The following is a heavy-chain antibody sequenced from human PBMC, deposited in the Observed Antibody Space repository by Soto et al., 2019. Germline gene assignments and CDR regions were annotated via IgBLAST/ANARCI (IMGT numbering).Heavy chain of an antibody. D-gene: IGHD3-22*01. CDR3: ARGNDSSGYYVDY. CDR2: IYYSGST. J-gene: IGHJ4*02. Sequence: SETLSLTCTVSGGSISSGDYYWSWIRQPPGKGLEWIGYIYYSGSTYYNPSLKSRVTISVDTSKNQFSLKLSSVTAADTAVYYCARGNDSSGYYVDYWGQGTLVTVSS. V-gene: IGHV4-30-4*01. CDR1: GGSISSGDYY.